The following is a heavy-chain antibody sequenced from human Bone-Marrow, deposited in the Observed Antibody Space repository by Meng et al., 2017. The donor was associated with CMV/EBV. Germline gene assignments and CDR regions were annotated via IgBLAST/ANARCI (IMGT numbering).Heavy chain of an antibody. CDR1: GFTFSSYG. D-gene: IGHD3-22*01. Sequence: GESLKISCAASGFTFSSYGMHWVRQAPGKGLEWVSTISGGGGNTYYADSVKGRFTISSDNSKNTLDLEMNSLRAEDTAVFYCAKDGIEGYYDSSGYYDYWGQGTLVTVSS. CDR2: ISGGGGNT. CDR3: AKDGIEGYYDSSGYYDY. V-gene: IGHV3-23*01. J-gene: IGHJ4*02.